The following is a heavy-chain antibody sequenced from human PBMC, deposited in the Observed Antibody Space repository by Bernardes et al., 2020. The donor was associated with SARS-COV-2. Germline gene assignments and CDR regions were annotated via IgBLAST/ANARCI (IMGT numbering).Heavy chain of an antibody. J-gene: IGHJ4*02. V-gene: IGHV3-23*01. D-gene: IGHD2-15*01. CDR1: DFTFSSYA. CDR3: ARDRYCSGGSCFSDL. CDR2: IGGSGGNT. Sequence: GGSLSLTCEVSDFTFSSYAMSWVRQAPGKGLGWVSIIGGSGGNTYYADSVKGRFTISRDNSRNVLYLQMNSLRADDTAVYYCARDRYCSGGSCFSDLWGQGTLVTVSS.